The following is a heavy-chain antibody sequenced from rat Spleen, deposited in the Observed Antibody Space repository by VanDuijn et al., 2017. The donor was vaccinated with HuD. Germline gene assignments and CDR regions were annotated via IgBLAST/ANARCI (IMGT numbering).Heavy chain of an antibody. J-gene: IGHJ2*01. D-gene: IGHD1-9*01. CDR3: ARRHYGYTDYFDY. CDR2: ISSDGGRN. Sequence: EVQLVESGGGLVQPGRSLKLSCVASGFTFNNYVMAWVRQAPTKGLEWVATISSDGGRNFYRDSVKGRFTISRDNAKSTLSLQMDSLRSEDTATYYCARRHYGYTDYFDYWGQGVMVTVSS. CDR1: GFTFNNYV. V-gene: IGHV5-29*01.